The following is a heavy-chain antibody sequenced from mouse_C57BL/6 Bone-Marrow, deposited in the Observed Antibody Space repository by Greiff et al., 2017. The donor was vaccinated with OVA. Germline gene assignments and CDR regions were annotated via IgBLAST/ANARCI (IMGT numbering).Heavy chain of an antibody. D-gene: IGHD1-1*01. J-gene: IGHJ2*01. V-gene: IGHV1-81*01. Sequence: QVQLQQSGAELARPGASVTLSCKASGYTFTSYGISWVKQRTGQGLEWIGEIYPRSGNTYYNEKFKGKATLTADKSSSTAFMELRSLTSEDSAVYFCARDTTVVADYFDYWGQGTTLTVSS. CDR3: ARDTTVVADYFDY. CDR2: IYPRSGNT. CDR1: GYTFTSYG.